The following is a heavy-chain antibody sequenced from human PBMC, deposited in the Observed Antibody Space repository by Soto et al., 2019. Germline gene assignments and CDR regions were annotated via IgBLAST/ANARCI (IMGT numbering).Heavy chain of an antibody. J-gene: IGHJ6*02. Sequence: GGSLRLSCAASGFTVSSNYMSWVRQAPGKGLEWVSVIYSGGSTYYPDSVKGRFTISGDNSKNTLYLQMNSLRAEDTAVYYCARGQVDILTGYYKEPYYYYYGMDVWGQGTTVTVSS. CDR2: IYSGGST. V-gene: IGHV3-53*01. D-gene: IGHD3-9*01. CDR1: GFTVSSNY. CDR3: ARGQVDILTGYYKEPYYYYYGMDV.